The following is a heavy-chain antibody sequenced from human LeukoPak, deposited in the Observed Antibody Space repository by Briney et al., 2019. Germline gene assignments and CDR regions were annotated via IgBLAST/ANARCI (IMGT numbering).Heavy chain of an antibody. V-gene: IGHV1-2*02. J-gene: IGHJ5*02. D-gene: IGHD6-13*01. Sequence: ASVKVSCKASGYTFTGYYMHWVRQAPGQGLEWMGWINPNSGGTNYAQKFQGRVTMTRDTSISTAYMELSRLRSDDTAVYYCAREGYSSSWPTYNWFDPWGQGPWSPSPQ. CDR3: AREGYSSSWPTYNWFDP. CDR1: GYTFTGYY. CDR2: INPNSGGT.